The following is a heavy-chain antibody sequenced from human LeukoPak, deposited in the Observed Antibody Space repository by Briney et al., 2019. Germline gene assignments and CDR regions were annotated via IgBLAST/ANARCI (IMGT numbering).Heavy chain of an antibody. J-gene: IGHJ3*02. D-gene: IGHD5-18*01. CDR2: IKQDGSEK. CDR3: ARLGYTVDAFDI. CDR1: GFTFSSYW. V-gene: IGHV3-7*01. Sequence: GGSLRLSCAASGFTFSSYWMSWVRQAPGKGLEWVANIKQDGSEKYYVDSVKGRFTISRDNTKKSLYLQMNSLRAEDTAVYYCARLGYTVDAFDIWGQGTMVTVSS.